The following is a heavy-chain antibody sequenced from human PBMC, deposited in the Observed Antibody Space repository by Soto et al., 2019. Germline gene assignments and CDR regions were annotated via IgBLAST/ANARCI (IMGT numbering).Heavy chain of an antibody. D-gene: IGHD2-15*01. V-gene: IGHV3-30-3*01. CDR3: ARMASFYCSGGSCYPTYGMDV. J-gene: IGHJ6*02. CDR1: GFTFSSYA. Sequence: QVQLVESGGRVGQPGRSLRLSCAASGFTFSSYAMHWVRQAPGKGLEGVAVISYDGSNKYYADSVKGRFTISRDNSKNTLYLQMNSLRAEDTAVYYCARMASFYCSGGSCYPTYGMDVWGQGTTVTVSS. CDR2: ISYDGSNK.